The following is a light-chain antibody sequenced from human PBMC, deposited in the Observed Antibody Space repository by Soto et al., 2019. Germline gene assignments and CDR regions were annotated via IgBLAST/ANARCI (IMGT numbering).Light chain of an antibody. J-gene: IGKJ1*01. V-gene: IGKV3-20*01. Sequence: EIVLTQSPGNLSLSPGERATLSCRASQSASSSYLAWYQQKPGQAPRLLIYGASNRATGIPDRFIGSGSGTDFTLTISRLEPEDFAVYYCQQYGNSRAFGQGTKVEIK. CDR1: QSASSSY. CDR2: GAS. CDR3: QQYGNSRA.